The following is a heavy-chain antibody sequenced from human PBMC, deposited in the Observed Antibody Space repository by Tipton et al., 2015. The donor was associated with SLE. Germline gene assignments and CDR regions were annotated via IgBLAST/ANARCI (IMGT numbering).Heavy chain of an antibody. CDR3: AREDFGEAFDI. CDR1: GFTFSAYE. J-gene: IGHJ3*02. Sequence: SLRLSCAASGFTFSAYEMNWVRQAPGKGLEWVSYISSGSTVYYADSVKGRFTISRDNAKNSLYLQMSSLRAEDTAVYYCAREDFGEAFDIWGQGTMVTVSS. CDR2: ISSGSTV. V-gene: IGHV3-48*03. D-gene: IGHD2/OR15-2a*01.